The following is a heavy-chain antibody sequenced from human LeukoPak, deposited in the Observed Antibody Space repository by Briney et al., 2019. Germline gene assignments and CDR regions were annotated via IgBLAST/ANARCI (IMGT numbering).Heavy chain of an antibody. D-gene: IGHD4-23*01. CDR2: IYPGDSDP. J-gene: IGHJ3*02. CDR3: ARPDDYGGKPAAFNI. V-gene: IGHV5-51*01. Sequence: GESLKISCKGSGYSFTSYWIGWVRQMPGKGLEWMGIIYPGDSDPRYSPSFQGQVTISADKSISTAYLQWSSLKASDTAMYYCARPDDYGGKPAAFNIWGQGTMVTVSS. CDR1: GYSFTSYW.